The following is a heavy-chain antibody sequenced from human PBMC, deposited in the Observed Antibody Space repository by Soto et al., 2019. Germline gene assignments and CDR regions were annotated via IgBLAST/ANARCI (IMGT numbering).Heavy chain of an antibody. Sequence: PSETLSLTCSVSGDSISSGGFSWSWIRQPPGKGLEWIGYIYHSGTSFYNPSLKSRVTISVDGSKNQFSLKVNSVTAADTAVYYCARKYYPPGTYYEIKRLNCFDPWGQGTLVTVS. D-gene: IGHD3-10*01. CDR3: ARKYYPPGTYYEIKRLNCFDP. CDR1: GDSISSGGFS. J-gene: IGHJ5*02. V-gene: IGHV4-30-2*01. CDR2: IYHSGTS.